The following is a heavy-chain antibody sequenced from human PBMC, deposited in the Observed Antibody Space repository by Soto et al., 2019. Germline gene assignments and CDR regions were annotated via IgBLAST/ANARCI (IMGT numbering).Heavy chain of an antibody. V-gene: IGHV5-51*01. D-gene: IGHD6-6*01. Sequence: PGESLKISCKGSGYSFTSYWIGWVRQMPGKGLEWMGIIYPGDSGTRYSPSFQGQVTISADKSISTAYLQWSSLKASDTAMYYCARPLKSIAARRRVYYYYYGMDVWGQGTTVTVSS. J-gene: IGHJ6*02. CDR3: ARPLKSIAARRRVYYYYYGMDV. CDR1: GYSFTSYW. CDR2: IYPGDSGT.